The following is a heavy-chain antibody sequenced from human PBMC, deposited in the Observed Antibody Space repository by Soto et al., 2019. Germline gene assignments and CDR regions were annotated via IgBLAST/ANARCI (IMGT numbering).Heavy chain of an antibody. CDR2: ISASATQT. D-gene: IGHD2-15*01. CDR3: AKTIAAGGSNS. J-gene: IGHJ5*02. Sequence: EARILESGGGLAQPGGSLKISCTASGFNFNIYAMSWVRQAPGKGLEWVSGISASATQTYYAESVKGRFAISRDNSKSALYLQLASLTPEDTARYYCAKTIAAGGSNSWGRGTLVAVSS. CDR1: GFNFNIYA. V-gene: IGHV3-23*01.